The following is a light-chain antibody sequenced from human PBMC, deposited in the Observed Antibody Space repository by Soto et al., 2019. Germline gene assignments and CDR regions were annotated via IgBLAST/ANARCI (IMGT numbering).Light chain of an antibody. Sequence: EIVLTQSPVTLSLSPGERVTLSCRASQSINNYLAWYQQKPGQAPRLLIYDASNRATGIPARFSGSGSGTDFTLTISSLEPEDFAVYYCQQRFNWQVTFGQGTRLDIK. CDR3: QQRFNWQVT. J-gene: IGKJ5*01. CDR2: DAS. CDR1: QSINNY. V-gene: IGKV3-11*01.